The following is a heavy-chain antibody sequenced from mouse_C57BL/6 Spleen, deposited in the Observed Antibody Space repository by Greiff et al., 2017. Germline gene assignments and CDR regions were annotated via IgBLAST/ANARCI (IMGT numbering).Heavy chain of an antibody. CDR1: GYAFSSSW. CDR2: IYPGDGDT. D-gene: IGHD1-1*01. CDR3: ARERLLRSYAMDY. Sequence: VQLQQSGPELVKPGASVKISCKASGYAFSSSWMNWVKQRPGKGLEWIGRIYPGDGDTNYNGKFKGKATLTADKSSSTAYMQLSSLTSEDSAVYYCARERLLRSYAMDYWGQGTSVTVSS. V-gene: IGHV1-82*01. J-gene: IGHJ4*01.